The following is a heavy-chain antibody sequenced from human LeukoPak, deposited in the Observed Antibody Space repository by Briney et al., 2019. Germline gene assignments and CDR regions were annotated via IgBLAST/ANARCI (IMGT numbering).Heavy chain of an antibody. CDR2: IYYSGST. CDR1: GGSISSSRYY. V-gene: IGHV4-39*01. J-gene: IGHJ5*01. D-gene: IGHD2/OR15-2a*01. CDR3: ARLTIYAGGEDS. Sequence: SESLSLTCTVSGGSISSSRYYWGWIRQPPGKGLEWIGSIYYSGSTYYDPSLKSRVTISVDTSKTQFSLKLSSVTAADTAVYYCARLTIYAGGEDSWGHGTLGSVSS.